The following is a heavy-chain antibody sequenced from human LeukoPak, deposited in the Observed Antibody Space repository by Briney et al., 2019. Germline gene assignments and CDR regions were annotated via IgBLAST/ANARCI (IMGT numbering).Heavy chain of an antibody. CDR3: AKDRGSSWSFDY. V-gene: IGHV3-23*01. J-gene: IGHJ4*02. D-gene: IGHD6-13*01. Sequence: GGSLRLSCVVSGFTFSNAWMTWVRQAPGKGLEWVSAISGSGGSTYYADSVKGRFTISRDNSKNTLYLQMNSLRAEDTAVYYCAKDRGSSWSFDYWGQGTLVTVSS. CDR1: GFTFSNAW. CDR2: ISGSGGST.